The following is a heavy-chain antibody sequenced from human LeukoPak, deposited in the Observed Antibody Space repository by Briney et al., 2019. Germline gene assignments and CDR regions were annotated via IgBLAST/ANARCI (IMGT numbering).Heavy chain of an antibody. Sequence: SETLSLTCTVSGFSVSSVYYWGWIRQPPGKGLEWIGSIYRSGSTYYNPSLKSRVTISVDTSKNQFSLKLTSVTAADTAVYYCARDRGDGYNYPFDYWGQGTLVTVSS. V-gene: IGHV4-38-2*02. J-gene: IGHJ4*02. D-gene: IGHD5-24*01. CDR2: IYRSGST. CDR3: ARDRGDGYNYPFDY. CDR1: GFSVSSVYY.